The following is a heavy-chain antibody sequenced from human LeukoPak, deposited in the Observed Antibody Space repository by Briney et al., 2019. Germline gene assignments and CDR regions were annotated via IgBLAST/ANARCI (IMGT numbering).Heavy chain of an antibody. CDR2: VHLDGRT. V-gene: IGHV4-4*02. CDR1: GGSVSSTNW. Sequence: SETLSLTCGVSGGSVSSTNWWTWIRQPPGKGLEWIGEVHLDGRTNYNPSLKSRLTMSVDLSENHVSLKLTSVTAADTAVYYCAREGGFYRPLDYSGQGTLVTVSS. CDR3: AREGGFYRPLDY. D-gene: IGHD6-25*01. J-gene: IGHJ4*02.